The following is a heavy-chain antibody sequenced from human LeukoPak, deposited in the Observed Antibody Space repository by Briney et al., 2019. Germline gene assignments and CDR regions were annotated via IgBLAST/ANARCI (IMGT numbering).Heavy chain of an antibody. CDR2: INDGGST. CDR1: GGSFSKHQ. CDR3: ARDGRVGATDY. J-gene: IGHJ4*02. Sequence: SETLSLTCAVYGGSFSKHQWSWIRQPPGKGLEWIGEINDGGSTNYNPSLKSRVTISVDTSKNQFSLKLSSVTAADTAVYYCARDGRVGATDYWGQGTLVTVSS. D-gene: IGHD1-26*01. V-gene: IGHV4-34*01.